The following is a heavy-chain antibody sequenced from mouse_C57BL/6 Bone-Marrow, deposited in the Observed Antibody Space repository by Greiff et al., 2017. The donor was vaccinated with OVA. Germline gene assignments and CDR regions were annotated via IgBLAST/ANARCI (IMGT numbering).Heavy chain of an antibody. D-gene: IGHD3-2*02. J-gene: IGHJ2*01. Sequence: VQLQQSGPELVKPGASVKISCKASGYTFTDYYMNWVKQSHGKSLEWIGDINPNNGGTSYNQKFKGKATLTVDKSSSTAYMELRSLTSEDSAVYYCARSSRTAQVDDWGKGTTLTVSS. CDR1: GYTFTDYY. V-gene: IGHV1-26*01. CDR2: INPNNGGT. CDR3: ARSSRTAQVDD.